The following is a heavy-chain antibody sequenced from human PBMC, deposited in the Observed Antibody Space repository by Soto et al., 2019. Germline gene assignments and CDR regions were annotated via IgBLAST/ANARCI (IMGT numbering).Heavy chain of an antibody. CDR1: GYSFTSYW. V-gene: IGHV5-10-1*01. Sequence: PVGSLKISCNGSGYSFTSYWISWVRQMPWKGLEWMGRIEPSDSYTNYSPSFQGHVTISDDKSISTAYLQWSSLKASDTAMYYCASPPSYYGSGSPPWMDVWGQGTTVPVSS. J-gene: IGHJ6*02. CDR3: ASPPSYYGSGSPPWMDV. D-gene: IGHD3-10*01. CDR2: IEPSDSYT.